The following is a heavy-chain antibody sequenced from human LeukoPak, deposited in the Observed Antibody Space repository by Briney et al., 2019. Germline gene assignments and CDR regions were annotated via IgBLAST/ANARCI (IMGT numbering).Heavy chain of an antibody. CDR1: GGTFSSYA. Sequence: SVKVSCKASGGTFSSYAISWVRQAPGQGLEWMGGIIPIFGTASYAQKFQGRVTITADESTSTAYMELSSLRSEDTAVYYCATEPRGYDFWSGYCCWFDPWGQGTLVTVSS. D-gene: IGHD3-3*01. CDR3: ATEPRGYDFWSGYCCWFDP. J-gene: IGHJ5*02. V-gene: IGHV1-69*13. CDR2: IIPIFGTA.